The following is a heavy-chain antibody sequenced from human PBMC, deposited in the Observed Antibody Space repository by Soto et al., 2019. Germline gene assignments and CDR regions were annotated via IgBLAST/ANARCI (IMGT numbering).Heavy chain of an antibody. CDR1: RFTFDSHG. CDR3: AKDLLPNTVTTCGS. D-gene: IGHD4-17*01. V-gene: IGHV3-30*18. Sequence: QVQLVESGGCAVQPGRSLRLSCAASRFTFDSHGMDWVSQAPGKGLEWVAVISSDGNNKYYADSVKGRFTISRDNFNNILYLQMSSLRAEDTAVYYCAKDLLPNTVTTCGSWGQGTLVTVSS. J-gene: IGHJ5*02. CDR2: ISSDGNNK.